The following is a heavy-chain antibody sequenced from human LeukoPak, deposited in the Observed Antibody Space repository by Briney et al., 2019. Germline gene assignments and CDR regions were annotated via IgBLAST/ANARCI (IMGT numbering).Heavy chain of an antibody. J-gene: IGHJ3*02. V-gene: IGHV3-23*01. D-gene: IGHD6-25*01. CDR2: INAGGGTT. Sequence: GGSLRLSCAASGFTFSTYALSWVRQAPGKALEWISSINAGGGTTFYADSVKGRFTISRDNSWNTVYLQMNSLRAGDTAVYFCAKDSLPNSSGDAFDMWGQGTMVTVSS. CDR1: GFTFSTYA. CDR3: AKDSLPNSSGDAFDM.